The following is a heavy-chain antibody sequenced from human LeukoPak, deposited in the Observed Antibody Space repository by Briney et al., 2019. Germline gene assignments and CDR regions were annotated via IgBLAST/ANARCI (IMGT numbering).Heavy chain of an antibody. Sequence: ASVKVSCKASGYTFTGYYMHWVRQAPGQGLEWMGWINLNSGGTNYAQKFQGWVTMTRDTSISTAYMELSRLRSDDTAVYYCAIGAATYYYDSSGPSGGAFDIWGQGTMVTVSS. CDR3: AIGAATYYYDSSGPSGGAFDI. V-gene: IGHV1-2*04. D-gene: IGHD3-22*01. J-gene: IGHJ3*02. CDR2: INLNSGGT. CDR1: GYTFTGYY.